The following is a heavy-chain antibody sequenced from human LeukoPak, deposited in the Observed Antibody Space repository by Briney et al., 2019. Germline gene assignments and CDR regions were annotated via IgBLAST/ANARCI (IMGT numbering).Heavy chain of an antibody. CDR3: ARTHGDYAETHYFDY. CDR2: IYYSGST. D-gene: IGHD4-17*01. J-gene: IGHJ4*02. Sequence: PSQTLSLTCTVSGGSISSGDYYWSWIRQPPGKGLEWIRYIYYSGSTYYNPSLKSRVTISVDTSKNQFSLKLSSVTAADTAVYYCARTHGDYAETHYFDYWGQGTLVTVSS. V-gene: IGHV4-30-4*01. CDR1: GGSISSGDYY.